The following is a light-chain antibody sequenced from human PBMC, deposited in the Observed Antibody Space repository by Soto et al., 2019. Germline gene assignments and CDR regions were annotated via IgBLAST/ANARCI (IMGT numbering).Light chain of an antibody. V-gene: IGKV1-5*01. CDR3: QQYNSYGT. J-gene: IGKJ1*01. Sequence: DIQMTQSPFTLSASVGDRVTITCRASQGISSWLAWYQQKPGKAPKLLIYDASSLESGVPSRFSGSGSGTEFTLTISSLQPDDFATYYCQQYNSYGTFGQGTKVEIK. CDR2: DAS. CDR1: QGISSW.